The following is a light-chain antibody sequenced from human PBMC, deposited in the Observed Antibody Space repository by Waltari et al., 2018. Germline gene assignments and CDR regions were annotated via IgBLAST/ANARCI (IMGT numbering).Light chain of an antibody. CDR3: SSYTSSSTPVV. J-gene: IGLJ2*01. V-gene: IGLV2-14*01. CDR2: DVS. Sequence: QSALTQPASVSGSPGQSITISCTGTSSDVGGYNYVSWYQQHPGKPPKLMLYDVSTPPSGVSTRFSGSKSGNTASLTISRLQAEDEADYYCSSYTSSSTPVVFGGGIKLTVL. CDR1: SSDVGGYNY.